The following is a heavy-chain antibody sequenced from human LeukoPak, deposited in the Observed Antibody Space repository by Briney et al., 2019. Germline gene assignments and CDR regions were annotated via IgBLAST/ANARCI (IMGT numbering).Heavy chain of an antibody. V-gene: IGHV4-39*07. CDR1: GGSISSGSYY. CDR3: ARDYDSSGYAEGIPLKAFDI. CDR2: IYTSGST. D-gene: IGHD3-22*01. Sequence: SETLSLTCTVSGGSISSGSYYWGWIRQPPGKGLEWIGSIYTSGSTNYNPSLKSRVTMSVDTSKNQFSLKLSSVTAADTAVYYCARDYDSSGYAEGIPLKAFDIWGQGTMVTVSS. J-gene: IGHJ3*02.